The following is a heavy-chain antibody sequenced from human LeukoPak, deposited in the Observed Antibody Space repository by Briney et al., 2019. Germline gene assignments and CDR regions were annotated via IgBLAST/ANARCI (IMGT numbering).Heavy chain of an antibody. V-gene: IGHV1-24*01. Sequence: ASVKVSCKVSGYTLTELSMHWVRQAPGKGLEWMGGFDPEDGETIYAQKFQGRVTMTEDTSTDTAYMELSSLRSEDTAVYYCATSKWEQLFTVAFDIWGQGTMVTVSS. CDR1: GYTLTELS. CDR2: FDPEDGET. D-gene: IGHD1-26*01. J-gene: IGHJ3*02. CDR3: ATSKWEQLFTVAFDI.